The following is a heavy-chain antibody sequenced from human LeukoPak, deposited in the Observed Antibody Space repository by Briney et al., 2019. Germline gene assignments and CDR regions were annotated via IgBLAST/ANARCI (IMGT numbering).Heavy chain of an antibody. V-gene: IGHV3-49*04. CDR3: TRGGQLLGKGYFFDY. CDR2: VRSKAYGGST. Sequence: GGSLRLSCTTSGFTFGDYAMSWVRQAPGKGLEWVGLVRSKAYGGSTGSATSVKGRFTFSRDDSKSIAYLQMSSLTTEDTAVYFCTRGGQLLGKGYFFDYWGQGTVVTVSS. D-gene: IGHD3-10*01. J-gene: IGHJ4*02. CDR1: GFTFGDYA.